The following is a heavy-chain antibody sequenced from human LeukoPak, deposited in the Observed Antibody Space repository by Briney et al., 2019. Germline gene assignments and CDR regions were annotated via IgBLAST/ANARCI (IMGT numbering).Heavy chain of an antibody. Sequence: PGGSLRLSCAASGFTFSSYCISWVRQAPGKWLVWVSRINSDGSGTSYADSVKGRFTISRDNAKNTLYLHINSLRAEDTAVYYCARDVVGSFDSWGQGTLVTVSS. CDR1: GFTFSSYC. D-gene: IGHD3-10*01. CDR2: INSDGSGT. J-gene: IGHJ4*02. CDR3: ARDVVGSFDS. V-gene: IGHV3-74*01.